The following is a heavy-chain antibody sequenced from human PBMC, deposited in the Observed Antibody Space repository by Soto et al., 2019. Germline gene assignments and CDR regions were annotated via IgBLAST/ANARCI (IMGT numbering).Heavy chain of an antibody. CDR2: ISGSGGST. CDR3: ARDRLYYDILTGYYFHWFDP. Sequence: GGSLRLSCASSGFTFSSYAMSLVRQAPGKGLEWVSAISGSGGSTYYADSVKGRFTISRDNSKNTLYLQMNSLRAEDTAVYYCARDRLYYDILTGYYFHWFDPWGQGTLVTVSS. D-gene: IGHD3-9*01. CDR1: GFTFSSYA. V-gene: IGHV3-23*01. J-gene: IGHJ5*02.